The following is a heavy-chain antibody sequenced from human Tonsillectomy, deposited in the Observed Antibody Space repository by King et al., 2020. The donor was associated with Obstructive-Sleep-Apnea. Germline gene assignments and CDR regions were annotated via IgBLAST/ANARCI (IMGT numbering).Heavy chain of an antibody. D-gene: IGHD5/OR15-5a*01. J-gene: IGHJ2*01. CDR1: GFPFSNYW. Sequence: VQLVESGGGLVQPGGSLRLSCAASGFPFSNYWMSWVRQAPGKGLEWVAGIKKDGRDKNYVNSVKGRFTISRDNAKNSLWLQLNSLRAEDTAVYYCARDQGVSGTNGWYFDLWGRGTLVTVSS. CDR2: IKKDGRDK. CDR3: ARDQGVSGTNGWYFDL. V-gene: IGHV3-7*03.